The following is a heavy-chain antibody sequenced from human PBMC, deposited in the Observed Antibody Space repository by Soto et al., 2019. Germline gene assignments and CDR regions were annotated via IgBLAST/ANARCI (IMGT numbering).Heavy chain of an antibody. CDR1: GFTFSTYG. D-gene: IGHD2-8*02. V-gene: IGHV3-30*03. CDR2: ISKDGSVK. Sequence: QVQLVESGGGVVQPGRSLRLSCAASGFTFSTYGMHWVRQAPGKGLEWVAVISKDGSVKYYADSVKGRFTISRDNSKNSLYLKMNSLGAEDTAAYYCTGEVASGYWGQGTLVTVSS. J-gene: IGHJ4*02. CDR3: TGEVASGY.